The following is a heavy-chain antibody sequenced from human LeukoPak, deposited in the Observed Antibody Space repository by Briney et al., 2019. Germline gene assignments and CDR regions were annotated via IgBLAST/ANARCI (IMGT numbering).Heavy chain of an antibody. CDR1: GGSISSYY. CDR2: LYTSGST. D-gene: IGHD1-7*01. Sequence: SETLSLTCTVSGGSISSYYWTWIRQPAGKGLEWIGHLYTSGSTSYNPSLKSRVTMSVDTSKNQFSLKLSSVTAADTAVYYCARDSVVGTIGYYYYYMDVWGKGTTVTVSS. V-gene: IGHV4-4*07. CDR3: ARDSVVGTIGYYYYYMDV. J-gene: IGHJ6*03.